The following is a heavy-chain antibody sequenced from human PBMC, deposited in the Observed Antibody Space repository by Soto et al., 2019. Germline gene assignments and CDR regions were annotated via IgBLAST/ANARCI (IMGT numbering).Heavy chain of an antibody. J-gene: IGHJ6*02. CDR3: GRGPSPRAPAGGTPYYFAMDV. D-gene: IGHD6-13*01. CDR1: GYDFTAYD. Sequence: WASVKVSCKASGYDFTAYDINWVRQASGQGLEWMGWMNPINGATGSARRFQGRVSMTRNTATGTAYLELTSLRSDDSAVYYCGRGPSPRAPAGGTPYYFAMDVWGQGTTVTVYS. CDR2: MNPINGAT. V-gene: IGHV1-8*02.